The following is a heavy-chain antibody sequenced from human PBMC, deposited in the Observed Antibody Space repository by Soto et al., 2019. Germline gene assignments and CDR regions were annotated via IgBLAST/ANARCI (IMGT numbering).Heavy chain of an antibody. Sequence: GASVKVSCKASGYNFNRYGMDWVGQAPGQRLEWMGWINAGNGNTKYSQKFQGRVTITRDTSASTAYMELSSLRSEDTAVYYCASSNIAAAPYGMDVWGQGTTVTVSS. D-gene: IGHD6-13*01. J-gene: IGHJ6*02. V-gene: IGHV1-3*01. CDR1: GYNFNRYG. CDR3: ASSNIAAAPYGMDV. CDR2: INAGNGNT.